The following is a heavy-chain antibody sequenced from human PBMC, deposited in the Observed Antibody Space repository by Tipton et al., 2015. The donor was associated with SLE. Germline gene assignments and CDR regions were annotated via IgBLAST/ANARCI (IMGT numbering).Heavy chain of an antibody. J-gene: IGHJ6*02. CDR2: IYYSGST. V-gene: IGHV4-59*01. Sequence: TLSLTCTVSGGSISSYYWSWIRQPPGKGLEWIGYIYYSGSTNYNPSLKSRVTISVDTSKNQFSLKLSSVTAADTAVYYCASLGVVVAATQTVGMDVWGQGTTATVSS. D-gene: IGHD2-15*01. CDR1: GGSISSYY. CDR3: ASLGVVVAATQTVGMDV.